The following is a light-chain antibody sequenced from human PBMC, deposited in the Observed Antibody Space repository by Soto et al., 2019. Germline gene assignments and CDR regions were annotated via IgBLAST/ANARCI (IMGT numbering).Light chain of an antibody. CDR3: TSYANGSAYV. CDR2: DVS. CDR1: SSDVGGYNR. J-gene: IGLJ1*01. V-gene: IGLV2-18*02. Sequence: HSALTQPPSVSGSPVQSVAISCTGTSSDVGGYNRVSWYQQPPGKAPKLLIYDVSNRPSGGSTRFSGSKSGNTASLTISGLQAEDEADYYCTSYANGSAYVFGPGTKVTVL.